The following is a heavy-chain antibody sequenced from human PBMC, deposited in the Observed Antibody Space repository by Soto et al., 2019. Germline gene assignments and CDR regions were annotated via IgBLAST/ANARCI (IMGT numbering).Heavy chain of an antibody. Sequence: LRLSCAASGFTFSSYAMSWVRQAPGKGLEWVSAISGSGGSTYYADSVKGRFTISRDNSKNTLYLQMNSLRAEDTAVYYCARRGGYYYDSSGYYPFDYWGQGTLVTVSS. V-gene: IGHV3-23*01. CDR3: ARRGGYYYDSSGYYPFDY. CDR1: GFTFSSYA. CDR2: ISGSGGST. D-gene: IGHD3-22*01. J-gene: IGHJ4*02.